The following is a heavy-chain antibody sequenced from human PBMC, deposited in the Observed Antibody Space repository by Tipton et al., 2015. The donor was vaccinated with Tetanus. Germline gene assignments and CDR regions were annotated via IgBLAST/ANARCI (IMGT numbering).Heavy chain of an antibody. J-gene: IGHJ4*02. CDR3: ARVDSANDRIDH. Sequence: TLSLTCTVSGGSVSSGSYFWSWIRQPPGKGLQWIGYIYYSGTTNYNPSLKSRVTISLDTSKNQFSLNLTSVTAADTALFYCARVDSANDRIDHWGQGTLVTVSS. CDR2: IYYSGTT. D-gene: IGHD5-12*01. V-gene: IGHV4-61*01. CDR1: GGSVSSGSYF.